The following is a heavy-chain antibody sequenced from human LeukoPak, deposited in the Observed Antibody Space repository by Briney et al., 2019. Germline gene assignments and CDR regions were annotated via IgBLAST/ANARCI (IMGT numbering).Heavy chain of an antibody. CDR3: ARVPHYYFGYGYFDT. CDR2: IDQSGTT. D-gene: IGHD3/OR15-3a*01. Sequence: SETLSLTCVLNGGSFSGYCWSWIRQPPGKGLEWIGEIDQSGTTNYNPSLKSRVAISIDTSKKQFSLTLTSMTAADTAVYYCARVPHYYFGYGYFDTWGQGTRVTVSS. CDR1: GGSFSGYC. J-gene: IGHJ4*02. V-gene: IGHV4-34*01.